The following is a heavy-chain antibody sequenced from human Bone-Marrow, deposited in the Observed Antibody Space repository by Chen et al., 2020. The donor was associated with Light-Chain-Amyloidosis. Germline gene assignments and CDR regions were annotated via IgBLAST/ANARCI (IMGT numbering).Heavy chain of an antibody. J-gene: IGHJ4*02. CDR2: ISYRGNT. V-gene: IGHV4-31*11. CDR1: GASIYRDGSR. Sequence: QVQLQESGPGLVKSSQTLSFTCAVPGASIYRDGSRWTWIRQYPGKGLEWIGHISYRGNTFYNPSLRTRVTLSIDTSKNQFSLAMTSVTAADTAVYYCARDDFGEFPPPYHYWGQGILVTVS. D-gene: IGHD3-16*01. CDR3: ARDDFGEFPPPYHY.